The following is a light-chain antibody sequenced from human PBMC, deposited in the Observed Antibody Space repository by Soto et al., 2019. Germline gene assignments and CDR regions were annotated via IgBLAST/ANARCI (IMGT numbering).Light chain of an antibody. V-gene: IGKV3-20*01. Sequence: DIVLTQSPGTLSLSPGDRATLSCRASQSVSTSYLAWYQQKPGQAPRLLIYGASSRATGIPDRFSGSGSGTEFTLTISSLQSEDFAVYYCQQYNNWPPITFGQGTRLEIK. J-gene: IGKJ5*01. CDR1: QSVSTSY. CDR2: GAS. CDR3: QQYNNWPPIT.